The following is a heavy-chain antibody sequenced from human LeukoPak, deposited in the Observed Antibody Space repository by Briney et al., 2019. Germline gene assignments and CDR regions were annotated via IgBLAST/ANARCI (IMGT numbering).Heavy chain of an antibody. D-gene: IGHD6-13*01. CDR3: ARDLPMVGSSWYPNWFDP. CDR1: GFTFSSYS. J-gene: IGHJ5*02. V-gene: IGHV3-21*01. CDR2: ISSSSSYI. Sequence: GGSLRLSCAASGFTFSSYSMNWVRQAPGKGLEWVSSISSSSSYIYYADSVKGRFTISRDNAKNSLYLQMNSLRAEDTAVYYCARDLPMVGSSWYPNWFDPWGQGTLVTVSS.